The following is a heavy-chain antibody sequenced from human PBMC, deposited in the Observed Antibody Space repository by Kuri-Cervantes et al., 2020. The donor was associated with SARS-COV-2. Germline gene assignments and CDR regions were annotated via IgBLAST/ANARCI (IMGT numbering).Heavy chain of an antibody. CDR2: FDPEDGET. D-gene: IGHD3-10*01. CDR3: ATDFVLVRGALWFDP. J-gene: IGHJ5*02. CDR1: GYTLTELS. Sequence: ASVNVSCKVSGYTLTELSMHWVRQAPGKGLEWMGGFDPEDGETIYAQKFQGRVTMTEDTSTDTAYMELSSLRSEDTAVYYCATDFVLVRGALWFDPWGQGTLVTVSS. V-gene: IGHV1-24*01.